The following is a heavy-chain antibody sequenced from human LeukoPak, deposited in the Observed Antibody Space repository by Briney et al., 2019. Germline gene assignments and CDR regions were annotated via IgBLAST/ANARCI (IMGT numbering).Heavy chain of an antibody. D-gene: IGHD1-26*01. Sequence: GGSLRLSCAASGFTFSSYGMSWVRQAPGKGLEWVSAISGSGGSTYYADSVKGRVTISRDNSKNTLYLQMNSLKTEDTAVYYCTTGSAKMGATTGLEFDYWGQGTLVTVSS. CDR2: ISGSGGST. J-gene: IGHJ4*02. CDR1: GFTFSSYG. CDR3: TTGSAKMGATTGLEFDY. V-gene: IGHV3-23*01.